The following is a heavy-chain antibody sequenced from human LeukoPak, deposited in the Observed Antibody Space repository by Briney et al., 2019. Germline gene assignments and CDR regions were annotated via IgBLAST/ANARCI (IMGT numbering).Heavy chain of an antibody. J-gene: IGHJ4*02. CDR2: IYPGDSDT. D-gene: IGHD3-22*01. Sequence: GESLKISCKGSGYSFTSYWIGWVRQMPGKGPEWMGIIYPGDSDTRYSPTFQGQVTISADKSISTAYLQWSSLKASDTAMYYCARQEDYYDSSGYYQAFDYWGQGTLVTVSS. V-gene: IGHV5-51*01. CDR3: ARQEDYYDSSGYYQAFDY. CDR1: GYSFTSYW.